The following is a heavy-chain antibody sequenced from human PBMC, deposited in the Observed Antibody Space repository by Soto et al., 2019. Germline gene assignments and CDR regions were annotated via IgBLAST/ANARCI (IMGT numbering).Heavy chain of an antibody. CDR3: ARETGVSSYYYYGMDV. Sequence: GASVKGSCKASGYTFTSYGISWVRQAPGQGLEWMGWISAYNGNTNYAQKLQGGVTMTTDTSTSTAYMELRSLRSDDTAVYYCARETGVSSYYYYGMDVWGQGTTVTVSS. D-gene: IGHD1-1*01. V-gene: IGHV1-18*04. CDR2: ISAYNGNT. J-gene: IGHJ6*02. CDR1: GYTFTSYG.